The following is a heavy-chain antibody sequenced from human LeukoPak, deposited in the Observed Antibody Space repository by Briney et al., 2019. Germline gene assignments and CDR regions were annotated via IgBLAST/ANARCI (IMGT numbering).Heavy chain of an antibody. CDR2: IKQDGSEK. CDR1: GFTFSSYW. D-gene: IGHD6-19*01. V-gene: IGHV3-7*03. J-gene: IGHJ6*02. CDR3: ARDETVAGQAYELSYYGMDV. Sequence: GSLRLSCAASGFTFSSYWMSWVRQAPGKGLEWVANIKQDGSEKYYVDSVKGRFTISRDNAKNSLYLQMNSLRAEDTAVYYCARDETVAGQAYELSYYGMDVWGQGTTVTVSS.